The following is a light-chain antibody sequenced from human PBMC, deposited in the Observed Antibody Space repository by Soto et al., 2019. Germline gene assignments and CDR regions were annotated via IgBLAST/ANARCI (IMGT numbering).Light chain of an antibody. CDR2: VNS. J-gene: IGLJ1*01. CDR3: QSYASSLSGSV. CDR1: SSNIGAGYD. Sequence: QSVLTQPPSVSGAPGQRVTISCTGSSSNIGAGYDVHWYQQLPGTAPKLLIYVNSNRPSGVPDRFSGSKSGTSASLAITGLQAEDEADYYCQSYASSLSGSVFGTGTKVTVL. V-gene: IGLV1-40*01.